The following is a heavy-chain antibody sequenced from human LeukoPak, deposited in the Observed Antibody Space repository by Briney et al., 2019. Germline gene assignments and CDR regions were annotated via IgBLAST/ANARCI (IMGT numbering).Heavy chain of an antibody. CDR3: ARDGRPVLRFLEWMRERQDYFDY. J-gene: IGHJ4*02. Sequence: GASVKVSCKASGYTFTSYYMHWVRQAPGQGLEWMGIINPSGGSTSYAQKFQGRVTMTRDMSTSTVYMELSSLRSEDTAVYYCARDGRPVLRFLEWMRERQDYFDYWGQGTLVTVSS. CDR1: GYTFTSYY. CDR2: INPSGGST. D-gene: IGHD3-3*01. V-gene: IGHV1-46*01.